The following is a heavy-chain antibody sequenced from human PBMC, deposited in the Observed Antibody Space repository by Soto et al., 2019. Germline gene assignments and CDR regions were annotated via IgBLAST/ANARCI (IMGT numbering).Heavy chain of an antibody. CDR3: AKPIVAAGYYGMDV. CDR2: ISFDGIKK. D-gene: IGHD6-13*01. Sequence: GGSRRRSCAASGFTFRSYDMHWVRQAQGKGLEWMGVISFDGIKKYYADSVKGRFTISRDSSKNKLYLQMNSLRAEDTAVYYCAKPIVAAGYYGMDVWGQGTTVTVSS. J-gene: IGHJ6*02. CDR1: GFTFRSYD. V-gene: IGHV3-30*18.